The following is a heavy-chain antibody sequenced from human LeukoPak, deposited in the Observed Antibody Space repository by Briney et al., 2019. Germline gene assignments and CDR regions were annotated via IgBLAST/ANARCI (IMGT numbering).Heavy chain of an antibody. CDR2: INQDGSEK. J-gene: IGHJ4*02. V-gene: IGHV3-7*01. CDR1: GSTFSAYW. D-gene: IGHD7-27*01. Sequence: GGSLRLSCAASGSTFSAYWMTWVRQTPGKGLEWVGNINQDGSEKYYLDSVRGRFTISRDNAKNSLYLQMNSLRVEDTAIYYCARDYVWGSSESDYWGQGTLVTVSS. CDR3: ARDYVWGSSESDY.